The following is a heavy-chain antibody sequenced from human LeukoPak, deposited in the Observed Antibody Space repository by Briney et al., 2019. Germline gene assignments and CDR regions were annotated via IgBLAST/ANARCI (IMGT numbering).Heavy chain of an antibody. CDR3: ATKPHSSGWHPRFDY. Sequence: SETLSLTCTVSGGSISSYYWSWIRQPPGKGLEWIGYIYYSGSTNYNPSLKSRVTISVDTSKNQFSLKLSSVTAADTAVYYCATKPHSSGWHPRFDYWGQGTLVTVSS. CDR2: IYYSGST. CDR1: GGSISSYY. V-gene: IGHV4-59*01. D-gene: IGHD6-19*01. J-gene: IGHJ4*02.